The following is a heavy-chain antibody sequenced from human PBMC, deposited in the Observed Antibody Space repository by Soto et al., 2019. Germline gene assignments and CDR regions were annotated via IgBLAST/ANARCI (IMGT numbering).Heavy chain of an antibody. V-gene: IGHV4-59*12. CDR2: IYDNGIT. D-gene: IGHD3-22*01. CDR1: GRSITIYY. CDR3: ARTYDSNGYANEFDS. Sequence: SEALSLTCSVSGRSITIYYWSWVRHPPGKGLEWIGYIYDNGITSQNPSLKSRVTMSADTSQNQFSLKLTSVTGADTAVYYCARTYDSNGYANEFDSWGQGILVTVSS. J-gene: IGHJ4*02.